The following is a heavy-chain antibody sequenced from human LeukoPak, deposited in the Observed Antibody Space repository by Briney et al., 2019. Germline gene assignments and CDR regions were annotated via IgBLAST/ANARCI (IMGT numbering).Heavy chain of an antibody. CDR3: ARAPHGLAVPLDY. J-gene: IGHJ4*02. Sequence: GGSLRLSCAASGFTFSIYSMHWVRQAPDRGLEWVAVTSYDGSNHYYADSVKGRFTISRDNSKNTVFLQMNSLRAEDTAVYYCARAPHGLAVPLDYWGQGTLVTVSS. CDR1: GFTFSIYS. CDR2: TSYDGSNH. V-gene: IGHV3-30*04. D-gene: IGHD6-19*01.